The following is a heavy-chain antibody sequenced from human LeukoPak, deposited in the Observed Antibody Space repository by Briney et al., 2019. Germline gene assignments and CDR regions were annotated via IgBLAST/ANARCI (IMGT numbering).Heavy chain of an antibody. D-gene: IGHD1-26*01. V-gene: IGHV3-23*01. Sequence: PGGSLRLSCAASGFTFNKYAVTWVRQAPGKGLEWVSAIRDSGSSTHYADSVKGRFTTSRDNSKNTLFLQMNSLRAEDTAIYYCAKYGPQDSGSSHFDYWGQGALVTVSS. J-gene: IGHJ4*02. CDR3: AKYGPQDSGSSHFDY. CDR1: GFTFNKYA. CDR2: IRDSGSST.